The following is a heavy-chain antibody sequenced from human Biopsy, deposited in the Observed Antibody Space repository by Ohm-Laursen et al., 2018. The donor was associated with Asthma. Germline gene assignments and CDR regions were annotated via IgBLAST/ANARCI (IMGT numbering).Heavy chain of an antibody. J-gene: IGHJ5*02. CDR3: SKALVPTDLTSWFYP. CDR1: GFRFADYT. D-gene: IGHD5-18*01. CDR2: ISWDAGRT. Sequence: SLRLSCTASGFRFADYTMVWVRQPPGKGLQWVALISWDAGRTHYADSVKGRFTVSRDNSKNSLYLQMNSLKPEDSGLYYCSKALVPTDLTSWFYPWGQGTLVTVSS. V-gene: IGHV3-43*01.